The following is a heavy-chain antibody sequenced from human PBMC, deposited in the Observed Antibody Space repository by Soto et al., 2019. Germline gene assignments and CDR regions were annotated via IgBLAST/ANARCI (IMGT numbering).Heavy chain of an antibody. Sequence: SETLSLTCAVYGGSFSGYYWSWIRQPPGKGLEWIGEINHSGSTNYNPSLKSRVTISVDTSKNQFSLKLSSVTAADTAVYYCARVRNYYGSGTPDYMDVWGKGTTVTVSS. CDR3: ARVRNYYGSGTPDYMDV. J-gene: IGHJ6*03. D-gene: IGHD3-10*01. CDR1: GGSFSGYY. CDR2: INHSGST. V-gene: IGHV4-34*01.